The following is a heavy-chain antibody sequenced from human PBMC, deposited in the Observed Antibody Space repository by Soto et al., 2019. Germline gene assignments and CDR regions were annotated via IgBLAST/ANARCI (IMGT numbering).Heavy chain of an antibody. D-gene: IGHD1-1*01. J-gene: IGHJ4*02. CDR1: GFTFSRYG. CDR2: IWYDGSNK. V-gene: IGHV3-33*01. Sequence: QVQLVESGGGVVQPGRSLRLSCAASGFTFSRYGMHWVRQAPGKGLEWVAVIWYDGSNKYYADSVKGRFTTSRDNSKNTLYLQMNSLRAEDTAVYYCARDLEGPFDYWGQGTLVTVSS. CDR3: ARDLEGPFDY.